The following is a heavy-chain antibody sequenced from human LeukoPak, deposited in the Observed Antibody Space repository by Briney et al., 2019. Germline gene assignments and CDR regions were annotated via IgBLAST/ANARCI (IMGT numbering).Heavy chain of an antibody. CDR3: AKDRNSGWSHYYYGMDV. CDR1: GFTFSSYG. V-gene: IGHV3-30*18. Sequence: GGSLRLSCAASGFTFSSYGMHWVRQAPGKGLEWVAVISYDGSNKYYVDSVKGRFTISRDNSKNTLYVQMNSLRAEDTGVYYCAKDRNSGWSHYYYGMDVWGKGTTVTVSS. D-gene: IGHD6-19*01. CDR2: ISYDGSNK. J-gene: IGHJ6*04.